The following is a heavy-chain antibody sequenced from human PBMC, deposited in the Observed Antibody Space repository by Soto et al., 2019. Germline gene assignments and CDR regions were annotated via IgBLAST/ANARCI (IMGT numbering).Heavy chain of an antibody. CDR3: ATPAPLTGAYYYYYGMDV. CDR1: GYSFTSYW. Sequence: PGESLKISCKGSGYSFTSYWIGWVRQMPGKGLEWMGRIDPSDSYTNYSPSFQGHVTISADKSISTAYLQWSSLKASDTAMYYCATPAPLTGAYYYYYGMDVWGQGTTVTVSS. V-gene: IGHV5-10-1*01. D-gene: IGHD7-27*01. CDR2: IDPSDSYT. J-gene: IGHJ6*02.